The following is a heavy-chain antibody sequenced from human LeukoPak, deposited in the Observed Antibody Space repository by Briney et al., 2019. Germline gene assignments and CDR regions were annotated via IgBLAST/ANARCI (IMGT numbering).Heavy chain of an antibody. Sequence: GGSLRLSCAVSGFTVSSNYMSWVRQAPGKGLEWVSFIYSGGSTYYADSVKGRFHISRHNSKNTLYLQMNSLRAEDTAVYYCARDGNYYDSSGRGYFYGMDVWGQGTTVTVSS. CDR2: IYSGGST. V-gene: IGHV3-53*04. D-gene: IGHD3-22*01. CDR3: ARDGNYYDSSGRGYFYGMDV. J-gene: IGHJ6*02. CDR1: GFTVSSNY.